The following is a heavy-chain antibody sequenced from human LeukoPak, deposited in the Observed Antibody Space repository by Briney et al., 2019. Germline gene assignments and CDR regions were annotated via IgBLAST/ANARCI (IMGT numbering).Heavy chain of an antibody. CDR1: GYTFTGYY. Sequence: ASVEVSCKASGYTFTGYYMHWVRQAPGQGLEWMGWINPNSGGTNYAQKFQGRVTMTRDTSISTAYMELSRLRSDDTAVYYCARRLSIAARHFDYWGQGTLVTVSS. CDR3: ARRLSIAARHFDY. J-gene: IGHJ4*02. CDR2: INPNSGGT. D-gene: IGHD6-6*01. V-gene: IGHV1-2*02.